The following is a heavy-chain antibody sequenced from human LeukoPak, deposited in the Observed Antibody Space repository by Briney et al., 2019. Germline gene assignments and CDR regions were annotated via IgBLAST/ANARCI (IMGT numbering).Heavy chain of an antibody. V-gene: IGHV4-39*01. CDR1: GDSISSNTYY. CDR2: IYYSGST. CDR3: ARRGMTAVPTRSFDY. Sequence: SETLSLTCTVSGDSISSNTYYWDWIRQPPGKGLEWIGTIYYSGSTYYNPSLKSRVTISVDTSNNQFSLNLSSVTAADTAVYYCARRGMTAVPTRSFDYWGQGTLVTVSS. J-gene: IGHJ4*02. D-gene: IGHD4-17*01.